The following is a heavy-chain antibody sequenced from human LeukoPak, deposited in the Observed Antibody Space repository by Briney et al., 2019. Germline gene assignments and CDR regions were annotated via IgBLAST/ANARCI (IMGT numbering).Heavy chain of an antibody. V-gene: IGHV6-1*01. D-gene: IGHD2-2*01. Sequence: SQTLSLTFAISGDSVSSNSATWNWIRQSPSRGLEWLGRTYYRSKWYNDYAVSVKSRITINPDTSKNQFSLRLNSVTPEDTAVYYCARDGCSSTSCPGGFDYWGQGTLVTVSS. J-gene: IGHJ4*02. CDR1: GDSVSSNSAT. CDR2: TYYRSKWYN. CDR3: ARDGCSSTSCPGGFDY.